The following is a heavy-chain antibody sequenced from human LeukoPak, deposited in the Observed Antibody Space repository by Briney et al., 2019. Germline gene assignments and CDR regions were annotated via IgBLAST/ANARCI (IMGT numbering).Heavy chain of an antibody. CDR1: GFTFSSYG. CDR3: ARVPREFDSCYYCYMDV. J-gene: IGHJ6*03. Sequence: PGGSLRLSCAASGFTFSSYGMHWVRQAPGKGLERVAVIWYDGSNKYYADSVKGRFTISRDNSKNTLYLQMNSLRAEDTAVYYCARVPREFDSCYYCYMDVWGKGTTVTVSS. D-gene: IGHD2-15*01. CDR2: IWYDGSNK. V-gene: IGHV3-33*01.